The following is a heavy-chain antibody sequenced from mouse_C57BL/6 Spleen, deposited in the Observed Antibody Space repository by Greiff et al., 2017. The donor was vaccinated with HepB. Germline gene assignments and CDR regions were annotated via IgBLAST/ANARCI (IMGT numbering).Heavy chain of an antibody. CDR2: IYPGDGDT. V-gene: IGHV1-82*01. CDR1: GYAFSSSW. J-gene: IGHJ1*03. CDR3: ARPDYYGSSYRYWYFDV. Sequence: VQLQQSGPELVKPGASVKISCKASGYAFSSSWMNWVKQRPGKGLEWIGRIYPGDGDTNYNGKFKGKATLTADKSSSTAYMQLSSLTSEDSAVYVWARPDYYGSSYRYWYFDVWGTGTTVTVSS. D-gene: IGHD1-1*01.